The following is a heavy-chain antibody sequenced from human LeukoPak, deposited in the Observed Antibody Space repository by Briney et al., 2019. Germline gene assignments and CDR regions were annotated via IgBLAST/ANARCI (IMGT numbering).Heavy chain of an antibody. D-gene: IGHD6-6*01. CDR1: GFTFSSYG. J-gene: IGHJ4*02. CDR2: IWYDGSNK. CDR3: ARVGQLVRNYFDY. Sequence: GGSLRLSCAASGFTFSSYGMHWVRQAPGKGLEWVAVIWYDGSNKYYADSVKGRFTISRDNSKNTLYLQMNSLRAEDTAVYYCARVGQLVRNYFDYWGQGTLVTVSS. V-gene: IGHV3-33*01.